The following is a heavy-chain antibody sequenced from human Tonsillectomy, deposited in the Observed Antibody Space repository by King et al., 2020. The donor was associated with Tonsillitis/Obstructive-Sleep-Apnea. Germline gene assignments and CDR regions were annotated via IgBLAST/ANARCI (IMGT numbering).Heavy chain of an antibody. Sequence: VQLVESGGGVVRPGGSLRLSCAASGFTFDDYGMSWVRQAPGKGLEWVSGINWKGGSTGYADSVKGRFTISRDNAKNSLYLQMNSLRAEDTALYYCARARSSGWGDDAFDIWGQGTMVTVSS. CDR2: INWKGGST. V-gene: IGHV3-20*04. D-gene: IGHD6-19*01. J-gene: IGHJ3*02. CDR3: ARARSSGWGDDAFDI. CDR1: GFTFDDYG.